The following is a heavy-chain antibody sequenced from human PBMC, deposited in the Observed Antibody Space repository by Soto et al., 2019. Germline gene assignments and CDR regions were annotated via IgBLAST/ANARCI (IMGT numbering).Heavy chain of an antibody. J-gene: IGHJ6*02. Sequence: QVQLVQSGAEVKKPGASVKVSCKASGYTFTGYYMHWVRQAPGQGLEWMGWINPNSGGTNYAQKFHGRVTRTRETSISTAYMELGRLRSDDRAVYYCALEGGDYYYYGMDVWGQGTTVNVSS. CDR2: INPNSGGT. CDR1: GYTFTGYY. V-gene: IGHV1-2*02. D-gene: IGHD3-16*01. CDR3: ALEGGDYYYYGMDV.